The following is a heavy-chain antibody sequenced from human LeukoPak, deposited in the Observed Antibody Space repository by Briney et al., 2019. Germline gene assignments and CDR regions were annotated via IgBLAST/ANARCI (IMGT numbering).Heavy chain of an antibody. J-gene: IGHJ3*02. CDR2: IYYSGST. CDR3: ARGTAIAAAGTYAFDI. D-gene: IGHD6-13*01. V-gene: IGHV4-59*01. Sequence: SETLSLTCTVSGGSISSYYWSWIRQPPGKGLEWIGYIYYSGSTNYNPSLKSRVTISVDTSKNQFSLKLSSVTAADTAVYYCARGTAIAAAGTYAFDIWGQGTMVTVSS. CDR1: GGSISSYY.